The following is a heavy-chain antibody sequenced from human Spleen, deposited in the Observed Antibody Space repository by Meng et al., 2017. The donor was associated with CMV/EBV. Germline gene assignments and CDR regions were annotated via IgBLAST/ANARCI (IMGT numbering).Heavy chain of an antibody. CDR1: GFTFSSYA. J-gene: IGHJ6*02. CDR3: AKVFRQTDMVHYHYFGMDV. CDR2: VTGSGGST. D-gene: IGHD5-18*01. V-gene: IGHV3-23*01. Sequence: GESLKISCAASGFTFSSYAMSWVRQAPGKGLEWVSAVTGSGGSTYYADSVKGRFTISRDNSKNTLYLQMNSLRAEDTAVYYCAKVFRQTDMVHYHYFGMDVWGQGTAVTVSS.